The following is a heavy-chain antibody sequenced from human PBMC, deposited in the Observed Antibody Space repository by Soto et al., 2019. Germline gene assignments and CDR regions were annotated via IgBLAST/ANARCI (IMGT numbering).Heavy chain of an antibody. CDR2: INPNSGGT. D-gene: IGHD5-18*01. CDR3: ARDEGGYSYCNHY. Sequence: ASVKVSCKASGYTFTGYYMHWVRQAPGQGLEWMGWINPNSGGTNYAQKFQGWVTMTRDTSISTAYMELSRLRSDDTAVYYCARDEGGYSYCNHYCGQRTLGTGSS. J-gene: IGHJ4*02. CDR1: GYTFTGYY. V-gene: IGHV1-2*04.